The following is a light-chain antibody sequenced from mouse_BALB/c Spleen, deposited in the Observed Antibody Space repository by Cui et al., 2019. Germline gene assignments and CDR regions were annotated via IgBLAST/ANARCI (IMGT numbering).Light chain of an antibody. CDR2: GAT. J-gene: IGKJ5*01. Sequence: DIQMTQSSSSFSVSLGDRVTITCKTSNEIYNQFACCQQNHGNAPRLLISGATSLETGVPSRFSGSGSGKGYTLSITSLQTEDVATNYCQQYWSTPLTFGAGTKLELK. CDR1: NEIYNQ. CDR3: QQYWSTPLT. V-gene: IGKV13-84*01.